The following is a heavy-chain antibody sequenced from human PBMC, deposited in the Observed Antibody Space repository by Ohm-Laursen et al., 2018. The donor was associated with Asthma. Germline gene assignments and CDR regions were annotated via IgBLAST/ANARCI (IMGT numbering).Heavy chain of an antibody. CDR2: IYYSGST. Sequence: TLSLTCTVSGGSISSGGYYWSWIRQHPGKGLEWIGYIYYSGSTYYNPSLKSRVTISVDTSKNQFSLKLSSVTAADTAVYYCARASWGGYCSGGSCSAFDHWGQGALVTVSS. CDR3: ARASWGGYCSGGSCSAFDH. J-gene: IGHJ4*02. V-gene: IGHV4-31*03. D-gene: IGHD2-15*01. CDR1: GGSISSGGYY.